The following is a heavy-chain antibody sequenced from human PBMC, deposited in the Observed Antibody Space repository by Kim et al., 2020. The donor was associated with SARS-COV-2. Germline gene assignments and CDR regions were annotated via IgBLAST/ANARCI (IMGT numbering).Heavy chain of an antibody. CDR2: NRSGGGT. CDR3: AKEGGH. V-gene: IGHV1-46*04. Sequence: NRSGGGTNNAQKVQGRVTMTGDTSTNTVYMELSSLRSDDTAVYYCAKEGGHWGQGTLVTVSS. J-gene: IGHJ4*02. D-gene: IGHD3-16*01.